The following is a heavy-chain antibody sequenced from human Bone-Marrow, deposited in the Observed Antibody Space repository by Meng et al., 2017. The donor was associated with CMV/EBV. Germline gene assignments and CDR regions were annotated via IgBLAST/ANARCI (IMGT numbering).Heavy chain of an antibody. CDR2: ISSSSSTI. D-gene: IGHD2-2*01. V-gene: IGHV3-48*03. J-gene: IGHJ6*02. CDR1: GFTFSSYE. Sequence: GESLKISCAASGFTFSSYEMNWVRQAPGKGLEWVSYISSSSSTIYYADSVKGRFTISRDNAKNSLYLQMNSLRAEDTAVYYCARNCSSTSCYMGYYYYYYGMDVWGQGTTVTVSS. CDR3: ARNCSSTSCYMGYYYYYYGMDV.